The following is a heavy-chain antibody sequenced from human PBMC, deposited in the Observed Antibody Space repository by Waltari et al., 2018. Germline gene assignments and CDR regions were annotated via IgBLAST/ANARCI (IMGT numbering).Heavy chain of an antibody. CDR3: AMVFWTSASSGVSFLDP. V-gene: IGHV4-4*07. Sequence: QVQLQESGPGLVKPSETLSLTCTVSGGAISSYYWSWIRQPAGKGLEWIGRSYISGSTNCNPALKRRVTISLYTSKNHFSLTLSSVTAADTAVYYCAMVFWTSASSGVSFLDPWGQGTLVTVSS. CDR1: GGAISSYY. J-gene: IGHJ5*02. CDR2: SYISGST. D-gene: IGHD3-3*01.